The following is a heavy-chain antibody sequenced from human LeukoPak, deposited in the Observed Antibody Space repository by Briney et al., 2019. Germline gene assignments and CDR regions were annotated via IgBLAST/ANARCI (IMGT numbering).Heavy chain of an antibody. J-gene: IGHJ4*02. Sequence: SETLSLTCTVSGASISSYYWSWIRQPPGKGLEWIGYIYYSGSTNYNPSLKSRVTISIDTSKNQFSLNLSSVTAADTAVYYCAGGASGYSYGWGQGTLVTVSS. CDR1: GASISSYY. CDR3: AGGASGYSYG. V-gene: IGHV4-59*01. D-gene: IGHD5-18*01. CDR2: IYYSGST.